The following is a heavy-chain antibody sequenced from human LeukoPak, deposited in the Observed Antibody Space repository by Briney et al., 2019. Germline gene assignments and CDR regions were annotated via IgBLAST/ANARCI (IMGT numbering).Heavy chain of an antibody. J-gene: IGHJ4*02. Sequence: PGGSLRLSCAASGFTFSSYSMTWVRQAPGKGLEWVSSISSSSSYIYYADSVKGRFTISRDNAKNSLYLQMNSLRAEDTAVYYCARERQYSSSWYSYPNYFDYWGQGTLVTVSS. CDR1: GFTFSSYS. CDR2: ISSSSSYI. CDR3: ARERQYSSSWYSYPNYFDY. D-gene: IGHD6-13*01. V-gene: IGHV3-21*01.